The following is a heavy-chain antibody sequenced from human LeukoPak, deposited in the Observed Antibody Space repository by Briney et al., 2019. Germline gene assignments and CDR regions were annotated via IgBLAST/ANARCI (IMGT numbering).Heavy chain of an antibody. D-gene: IGHD3-10*01. CDR2: INPDSGGT. J-gene: IGHJ4*02. CDR3: AREYYYGSGNYYNRIDY. Sequence: VASVKVSCKASGYIFNGYYMHWVRQAPGQGLEWMGWINPDSGGTYYAQKFQGRVTMTRDTSISTAYMAVSRLRSDDTAVYYCAREYYYGSGNYYNRIDYWGQGTLVTVSS. CDR1: GYIFNGYY. V-gene: IGHV1-2*02.